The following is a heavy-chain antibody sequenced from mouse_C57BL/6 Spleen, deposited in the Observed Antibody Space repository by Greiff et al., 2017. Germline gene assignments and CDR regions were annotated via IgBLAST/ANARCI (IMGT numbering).Heavy chain of an antibody. D-gene: IGHD3-2*02. CDR1: GYAFSSYW. CDR3: AIYSSGLGVYFDY. V-gene: IGHV1-80*01. Sequence: VKLVESGAELVQPGASVKISCKASGYAFSSYWMNWVKQRPGKGLEWIGQIYPGDGDTNYNGKFKGKATLTADKSSSTAYMQLSSLSSEDSAVYFCAIYSSGLGVYFDYWGQGTTLTVSS. CDR2: IYPGDGDT. J-gene: IGHJ2*01.